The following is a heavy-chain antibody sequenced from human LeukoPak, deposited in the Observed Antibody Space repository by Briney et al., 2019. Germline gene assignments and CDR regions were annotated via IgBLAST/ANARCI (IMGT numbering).Heavy chain of an antibody. J-gene: IGHJ4*02. V-gene: IGHV3-48*03. CDR2: ISGSGITI. D-gene: IGHD5-18*01. CDR3: ASTRGGRGYTYGYGDFDY. Sequence: PGGSLRLSCAASGFTFSSYEMNWVRQAPGKGLEWVSYISGSGITIYYADSVKGRFTISRDNAENSLFLQVNSLRAEDTAVYYCASTRGGRGYTYGYGDFDYWGQGTLVTVSS. CDR1: GFTFSSYE.